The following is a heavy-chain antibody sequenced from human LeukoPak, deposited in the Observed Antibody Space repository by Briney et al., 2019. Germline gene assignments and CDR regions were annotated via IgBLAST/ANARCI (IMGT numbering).Heavy chain of an antibody. CDR3: ATPSRGYSGYDYYFDY. D-gene: IGHD5-12*01. CDR2: IKQDGSEK. CDR1: GFTFSSYW. V-gene: IGHV3-7*01. J-gene: IGHJ4*02. Sequence: SGGSLRLSCAASGFTFSSYWMSWVRQAPGKGLEGVANIKQDGSEKYYVDSVKGRFTISRDNAKNSLYPQMNSLRAEDTAVYYCATPSRGYSGYDYYFDYWGQGTLVTVSS.